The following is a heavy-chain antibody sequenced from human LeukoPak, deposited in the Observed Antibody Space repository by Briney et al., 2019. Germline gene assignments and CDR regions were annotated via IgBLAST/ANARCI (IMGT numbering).Heavy chain of an antibody. D-gene: IGHD3-22*01. Sequence: PSETLSLTCTVSGGSISSYYWSWIRQPPGKGLEWIGYIYTSGSTNYNPSLKSRVTISVDTSKNQFSLKLSSVTAADTAVYYCAREDYYDSSGYPYYFDYWGQGTLVTVSS. CDR1: GGSISSYY. CDR2: IYTSGST. V-gene: IGHV4-4*09. CDR3: AREDYYDSSGYPYYFDY. J-gene: IGHJ4*02.